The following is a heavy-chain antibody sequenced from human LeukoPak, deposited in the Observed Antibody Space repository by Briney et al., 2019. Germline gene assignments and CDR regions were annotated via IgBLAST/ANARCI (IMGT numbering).Heavy chain of an antibody. V-gene: IGHV3-11*01. Sequence: PGGSLRLSCAASGFTFSDYYMSWIRQAPGKGLEWVSYISSSGSTIYYADSVKGRFTISRDNAKNSLYLQVNSLRAEDTAVYYCARVDSAASRNYYGMDVWGQGTTVTVSS. CDR1: GFTFSDYY. CDR3: ARVDSAASRNYYGMDV. CDR2: ISSSGSTI. J-gene: IGHJ6*02. D-gene: IGHD2-2*01.